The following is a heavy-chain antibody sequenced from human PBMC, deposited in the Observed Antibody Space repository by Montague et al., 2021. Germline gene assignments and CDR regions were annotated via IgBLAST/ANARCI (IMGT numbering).Heavy chain of an antibody. Sequence: TLSLTCTVSSGSIFHAHWSWVRQPPGKGLEWLGSMFYGGATSNNPSLKSRVTMSIDTSTNQFSLKLNFVTAADTAVYYCAKQDYFVSGTSYKGFDPWGQGILVTVSS. CDR3: AKQDYFVSGTSYKGFDP. CDR1: SGSIFHAH. J-gene: IGHJ5*02. CDR2: MFYGGAT. D-gene: IGHD3-10*01. V-gene: IGHV4-59*08.